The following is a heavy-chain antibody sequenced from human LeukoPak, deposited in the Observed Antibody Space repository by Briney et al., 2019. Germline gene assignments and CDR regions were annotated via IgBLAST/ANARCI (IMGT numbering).Heavy chain of an antibody. Sequence: GGSLRLSCAASGFTFSSYSMNWVRQAPGKGLEWVSSISGSSSYIYYADSVKGRFTISRDNAKNSLYLQMNSLRAEDTAVYYCARDRVRGVITPIDYWGQGTLVTVSS. CDR1: GFTFSSYS. V-gene: IGHV3-21*01. J-gene: IGHJ4*02. CDR3: ARDRVRGVITPIDY. D-gene: IGHD3-10*01. CDR2: ISGSSSYI.